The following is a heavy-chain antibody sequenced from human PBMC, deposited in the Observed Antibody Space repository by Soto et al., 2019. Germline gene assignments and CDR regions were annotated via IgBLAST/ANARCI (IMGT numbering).Heavy chain of an antibody. CDR2: MSTSSRTI. D-gene: IGHD6-19*01. V-gene: IGHV3-48*01. J-gene: IGHJ4*02. Sequence: VSKTKTKGLEWFSYMSTSSRTIYYADSVKGRITISRDNAKNSLYLQMNSLRAEDTAVYYCARVAAVAGSCFGYWGRGTLVSVSS. CDR3: ARVAAVAGSCFGY.